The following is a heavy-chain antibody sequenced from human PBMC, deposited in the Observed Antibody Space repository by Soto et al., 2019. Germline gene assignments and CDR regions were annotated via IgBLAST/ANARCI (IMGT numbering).Heavy chain of an antibody. CDR1: GYTFSSYD. CDR2: MNPNSGNT. J-gene: IGHJ6*02. CDR3: ARGLNYSGMDV. Sequence: QVQLVQSGAEVKKPGASVKVSCKASGYTFSSYDINWVRQATGQGLEWMGWMNPNSGNTGYAQRFQGRVTLTWDSSKGTAYMELTSLRSEDTAMYYCARGLNYSGMDVWGQGTTVTVSS. V-gene: IGHV1-8*01.